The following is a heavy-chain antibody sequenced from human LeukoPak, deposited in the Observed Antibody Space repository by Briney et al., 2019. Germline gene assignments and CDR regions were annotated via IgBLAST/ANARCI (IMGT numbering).Heavy chain of an antibody. CDR2: ITSTGGST. J-gene: IGHJ4*02. V-gene: IGHV3-23*01. CDR3: ATYRQVLLPFES. CDR1: GFTFSSYA. D-gene: IGHD5-18*01. Sequence: PGGSLRLSCAPSGFTFSSYAMSWVRQAPGKGLEWVSPITSTGGSTYYADSVKGRFTIFRDNSKNTLYLQMNSLRAEDTAVYYCATYRQVLLPFESWGQGTLVTVSS.